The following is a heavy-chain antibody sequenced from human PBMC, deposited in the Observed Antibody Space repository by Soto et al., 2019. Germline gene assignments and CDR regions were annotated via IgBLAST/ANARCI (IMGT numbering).Heavy chain of an antibody. V-gene: IGHV3-23*01. CDR3: AKDLTAAAAYYYYGMDV. D-gene: IGHD6-13*01. CDR2: ISGSGGST. Sequence: HPGGSLRLSCAASGFTFSSYAMSWVRQAPGKGLEWVSAISGSGGSTYYADSVKGRFTISRDNSKNTLYLQMNSLRAEDTAVYYCAKDLTAAAAYYYYGMDVWGQGTTVTVSS. CDR1: GFTFSSYA. J-gene: IGHJ6*02.